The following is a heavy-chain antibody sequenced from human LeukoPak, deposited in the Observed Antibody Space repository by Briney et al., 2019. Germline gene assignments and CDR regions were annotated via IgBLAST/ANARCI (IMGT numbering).Heavy chain of an antibody. D-gene: IGHD5-12*01. V-gene: IGHV5-51*01. CDR3: ARQITDQSSGYDSIDY. Sequence: GESLKISCKASGYRFTTYWIGWVRQMPGKGLEWMGIIYPGDSDPRYSPSFEGQVTISADKSITTPYLQWSSLKASDTAMYYCARQITDQSSGYDSIDYWGQGTLVTVSS. J-gene: IGHJ4*02. CDR2: IYPGDSDP. CDR1: GYRFTTYW.